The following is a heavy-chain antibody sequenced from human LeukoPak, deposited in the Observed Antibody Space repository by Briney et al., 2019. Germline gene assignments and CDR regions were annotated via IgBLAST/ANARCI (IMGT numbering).Heavy chain of an antibody. CDR2: IYYSGST. V-gene: IGHV4-61*10. Sequence: SQTLSLTCTVSGGSISSGSYYWSWIRQPAGKGLEWIGYIYYSGSTNYNPSLKSRVTISVDTSKNQFSLKLSSVTAADTAVYYCARGLRFLEWLFDIWGQGTMVTVSS. CDR3: ARGLRFLEWLFDI. D-gene: IGHD3-3*01. J-gene: IGHJ3*02. CDR1: GGSISSGSYY.